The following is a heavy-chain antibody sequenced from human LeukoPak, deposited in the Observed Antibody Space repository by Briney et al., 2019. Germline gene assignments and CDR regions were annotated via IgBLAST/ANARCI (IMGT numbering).Heavy chain of an antibody. CDR3: ARPYDSSGLQFDY. D-gene: IGHD3-22*01. J-gene: IGHJ4*02. V-gene: IGHV5-51*01. Sequence: GESLKISCKGSGYSFTSYWIGWARQMPGKGLEWMGIIYPGDSDTRYSPSFQGQVTISADKSISTAYLQWSSLKASDTAMYYCARPYDSSGLQFDYWGQGTLVTVSS. CDR2: IYPGDSDT. CDR1: GYSFTSYW.